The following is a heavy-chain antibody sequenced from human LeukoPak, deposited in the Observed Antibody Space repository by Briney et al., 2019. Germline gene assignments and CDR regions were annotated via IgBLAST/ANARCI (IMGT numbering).Heavy chain of an antibody. V-gene: IGHV4-39*07. D-gene: IGHD6-6*01. J-gene: IGHJ6*03. CDR2: INHSGST. CDR1: GGSISSSSYY. Sequence: SETLSLTCTVSGGSISSSSYYWGWIRQPPGKGLEWIGEINHSGSTNYNPSLKSRVTISVDTSKNQFSLKLSSVTAADTAVYYCARGEYNYYMDVWGKGTTVTVSS. CDR3: ARGEYNYYMDV.